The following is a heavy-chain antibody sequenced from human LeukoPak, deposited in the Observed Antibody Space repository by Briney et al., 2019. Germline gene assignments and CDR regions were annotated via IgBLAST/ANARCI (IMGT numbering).Heavy chain of an antibody. CDR3: ARPPPSCSSTSCYQQY. Sequence: GGSLRLSCAASGFTFSSYSMNWVRQAPGKGLEWVAVISYDGSNKYYADSVKGRFTISRDNSKNTLYLQMNSLRVEDTAVYYCARPPPSCSSTSCYQQYWGQGTLVTVSS. D-gene: IGHD2-2*01. J-gene: IGHJ4*02. CDR2: ISYDGSNK. CDR1: GFTFSSYS. V-gene: IGHV3-30*03.